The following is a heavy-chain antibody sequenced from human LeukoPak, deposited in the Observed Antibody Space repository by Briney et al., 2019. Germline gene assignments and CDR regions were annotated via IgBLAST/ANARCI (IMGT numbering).Heavy chain of an antibody. CDR3: ARLSTSGVTNDY. Sequence: ASVKVSCKASGGTFSSYAISWVRQAPGQGLEWMGGIIPIFGTANYAQKFQGRDTITADESTSTAYMELSSLRSEDTAVYYCARLSTSGVTNDYWGQGTLVTVSS. J-gene: IGHJ4*02. CDR1: GGTFSSYA. CDR2: IIPIFGTA. V-gene: IGHV1-69*01. D-gene: IGHD3-10*01.